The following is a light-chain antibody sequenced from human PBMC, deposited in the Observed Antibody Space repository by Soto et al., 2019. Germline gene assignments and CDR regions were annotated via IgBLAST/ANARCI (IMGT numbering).Light chain of an antibody. CDR1: QSISSW. Sequence: DIQMTQSPSTLSASVGDRVTITCRASQSISSWLAWYQQKPGKAPKLLIYDASSLESWVPSRFSGSGSGTEFTLTISSLQPDDFATYYCQQYNSYSHTFGQGTKLEIK. CDR2: DAS. J-gene: IGKJ2*01. V-gene: IGKV1-5*01. CDR3: QQYNSYSHT.